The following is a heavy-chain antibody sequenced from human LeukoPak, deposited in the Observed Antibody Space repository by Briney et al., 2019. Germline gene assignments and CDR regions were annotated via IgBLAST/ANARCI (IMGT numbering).Heavy chain of an antibody. J-gene: IGHJ5*02. Sequence: GASVKVSCKASGYTFTSYGISWMRQAPGQGLEWMGWISAYNGNTNYAQKLQGRVTMTTDTSTSTAYMELRSLRSDDTAVYYCARDWEDIVVVPAAAKALDPWGQGTLVTVSS. V-gene: IGHV1-18*01. CDR2: ISAYNGNT. CDR1: GYTFTSYG. D-gene: IGHD2-2*01. CDR3: ARDWEDIVVVPAAAKALDP.